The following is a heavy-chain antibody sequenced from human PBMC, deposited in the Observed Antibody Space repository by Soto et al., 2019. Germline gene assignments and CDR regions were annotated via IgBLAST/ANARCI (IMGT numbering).Heavy chain of an antibody. CDR3: AHSPYDSSAYYYFDY. CDR1: GFSLSTGGAG. D-gene: IGHD3-22*01. CDR2: IYWDGDK. Sequence: QITLKESGPTLVKPTQTLTLTCTFSGFSLSTGGAGVGWIRQPPGKALEWLALIYWDGDKRYSPSLKSRLTINKDTSKNQVVLTLTNMDPVDTATDYCAHSPYDSSAYYYFDYWGQGTLVTVSS. V-gene: IGHV2-5*02. J-gene: IGHJ4*02.